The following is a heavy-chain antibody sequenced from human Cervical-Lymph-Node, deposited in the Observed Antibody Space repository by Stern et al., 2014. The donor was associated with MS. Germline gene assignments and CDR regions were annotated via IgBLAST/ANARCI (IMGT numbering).Heavy chain of an antibody. Sequence: EVQLVESGGGLVKPGGSLRLSCAASGFTFSNAWMSWVRQAPGKGLEWVGRIKSKNDGGAIDYAAPVRGRFTISRDHSKNTLDLKMNSLKSEDTAVYYCPPNILWGQGTLVTVSS. CDR1: GFTFSNAW. CDR2: IKSKNDGGAI. J-gene: IGHJ4*02. CDR3: PPNIL. V-gene: IGHV3-15*01. D-gene: IGHD2-15*01.